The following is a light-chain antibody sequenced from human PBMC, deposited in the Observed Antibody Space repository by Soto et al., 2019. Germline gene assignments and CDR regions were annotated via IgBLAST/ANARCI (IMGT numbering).Light chain of an antibody. Sequence: QSALTQPASVYGSPGQSITISCTGTSSDVGGYNFVSWYQQHPGKAPKLMIYDVSNWPSGVSHRFSGSKSGNTASLTISGLQAEDEADYYCSSYTSSSSYVFGTGTKLTVL. V-gene: IGLV2-14*01. J-gene: IGLJ1*01. CDR2: DVS. CDR1: SSDVGGYNF. CDR3: SSYTSSSSYV.